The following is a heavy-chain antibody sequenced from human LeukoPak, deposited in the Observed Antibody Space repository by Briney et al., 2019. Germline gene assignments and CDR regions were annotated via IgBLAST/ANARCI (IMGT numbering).Heavy chain of an antibody. D-gene: IGHD3-22*01. CDR3: VKVPARIVVVITYHFDQ. J-gene: IGHJ4*01. CDR1: VFTSSSYT. Sequence: GSLSLSCSASVFTSSSYTMRWVRQAPGKGLEYVSAISSDGGRTYYADSVKGRFTLSRDNYKSTLYLQMGSLRAEDTAGYYCVKVPARIVVVITYHFDQWG. CDR2: ISSDGGRT. V-gene: IGHV3-64D*06.